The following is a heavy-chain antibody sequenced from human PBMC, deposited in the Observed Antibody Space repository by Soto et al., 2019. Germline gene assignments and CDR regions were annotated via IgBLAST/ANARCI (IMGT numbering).Heavy chain of an antibody. CDR1: GGSFSGYY. D-gene: IGHD5-18*01. CDR2: INHSGST. J-gene: IGHJ4*02. Sequence: SETLSLTCAVYGGSFSGYYWSWIRQPPGKGLEWIGEINHSGSTNYNPSLKSRVTISVDTSKNQFSLKLSSVTAADTAVYYCARGPNTAMVTFDYWGQGTLVTVSS. CDR3: ARGPNTAMVTFDY. V-gene: IGHV4-34*01.